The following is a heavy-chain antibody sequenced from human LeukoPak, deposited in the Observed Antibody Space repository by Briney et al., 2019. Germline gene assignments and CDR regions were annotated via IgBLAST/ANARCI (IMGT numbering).Heavy chain of an antibody. CDR1: GGSIRSSYYY. D-gene: IGHD3-3*01. CDR2: IYHSGST. J-gene: IGHJ6*02. V-gene: IGHV4-39*07. Sequence: TSETLSLTCTVSGGSIRSSYYYWGWIRQPPGKGLEWIGEIYHSGSTNYNPSLKSRVTISVDKSKNQFSLKLSSVTAADTAVYYCARSERVVIPPYYYYYGMDVWGQGTTVTVSS. CDR3: ARSERVVIPPYYYYYGMDV.